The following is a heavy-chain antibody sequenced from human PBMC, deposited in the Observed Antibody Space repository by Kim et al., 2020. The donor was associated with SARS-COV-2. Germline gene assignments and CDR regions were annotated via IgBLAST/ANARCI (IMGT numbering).Heavy chain of an antibody. J-gene: IGHJ5*02. Sequence: SETLSLTCTVSGYSISSGYYWGWIRQPPGKGLEWIGSIYHSGSTDYNPPLKSRVTISVDTSKNQFSLKLSSVTAADTAVYYCARVTTYSYGSGSYPTNDPWGQGTLVTVSS. V-gene: IGHV4-38-2*02. CDR2: IYHSGST. D-gene: IGHD3-10*01. CDR1: GYSISSGYY. CDR3: ARVTTYSYGSGSYPTNDP.